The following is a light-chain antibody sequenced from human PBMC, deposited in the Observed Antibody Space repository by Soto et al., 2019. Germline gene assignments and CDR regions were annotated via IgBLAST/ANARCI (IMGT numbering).Light chain of an antibody. Sequence: VVMTQSPLSLPVTLGQPASISCSSGQSLVYDXXXXFLNWFQQRPGQSPRRLIYKVSNRDSGVXXXXXXXGXGXXXXXXXXXXXXXDVGVXYXMQGTHWPWTFGQGTKVEIK. CDR3: MQGTHWPWT. V-gene: IGKV2-30*01. CDR2: KVS. CDR1: QSLVYDXXXXF. J-gene: IGKJ1*01.